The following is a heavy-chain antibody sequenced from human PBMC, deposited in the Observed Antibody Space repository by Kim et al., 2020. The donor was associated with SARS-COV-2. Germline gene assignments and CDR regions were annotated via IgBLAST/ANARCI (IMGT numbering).Heavy chain of an antibody. V-gene: IGHV3-23*01. J-gene: IGHJ4*02. CDR1: GFTFSSYA. CDR2: ISGSGGST. Sequence: GGSLRLSCAASGFTFSSYAMSWVRQAPGKGLEWVSAISGSGGSTYYADSVKGRFTISRDNSKNTLYLQMNSLRAEDTAVYYCAKTTDYYGSGSYYNEDYWGQGTLVTVSS. CDR3: AKTTDYYGSGSYYNEDY. D-gene: IGHD3-10*01.